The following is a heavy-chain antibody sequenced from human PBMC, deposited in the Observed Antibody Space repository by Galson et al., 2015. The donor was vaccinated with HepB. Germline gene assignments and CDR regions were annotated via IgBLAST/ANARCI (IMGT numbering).Heavy chain of an antibody. D-gene: IGHD2-8*01. CDR1: GFSVRTAGVG. V-gene: IGHV2-5*02. CDR2: IYWDDDK. J-gene: IGHJ4*02. Sequence: PALVKPTQTLTLTCAFSGFSVRTAGVGVGWIRQPPGKALEWLALIYWDDDKRYSSSLKSRLAITKDTSKNQVVLMMTNMDPVDTATYYCAHSISGVGSFDYWGQGLLVTVSS. CDR3: AHSISGVGSFDY.